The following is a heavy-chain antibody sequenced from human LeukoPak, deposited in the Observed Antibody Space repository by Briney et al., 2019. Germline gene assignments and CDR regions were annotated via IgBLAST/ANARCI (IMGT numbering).Heavy chain of an antibody. CDR1: GFTXSSXW. D-gene: IGHD3-3*01. J-gene: IGHJ4*02. CDR2: IKQDGSEK. Sequence: SLRLSCAAFGFTXSSXWMSWVRQAPGKGLEWVANIKQDGSEKYYVDSVKGRFTISRDNAKNSLYLQMNSLRAEDTAVYYCARDRYDFWSGYLYYFDYWGQGTLVTVSS. CDR3: ARDRYDFWSGYLYYFDY. V-gene: IGHV3-7*03.